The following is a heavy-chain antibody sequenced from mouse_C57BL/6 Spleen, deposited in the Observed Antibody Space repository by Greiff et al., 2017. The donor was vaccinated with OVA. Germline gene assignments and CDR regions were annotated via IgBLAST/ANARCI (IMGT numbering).Heavy chain of an antibody. Sequence: VQLQQPGAELVTPGASVKLSCKASGYTFTSYWMQWVKQRPGQGLEWIGEIDPSDSYTNYHQKFKGKATLTVDTSSSTAYMQLSSLTSEDSAVYYCARWYAGWDYFDYWGQGTTLTVSS. V-gene: IGHV1-50*01. CDR2: IDPSDSYT. D-gene: IGHD2-14*01. J-gene: IGHJ2*01. CDR3: ARWYAGWDYFDY. CDR1: GYTFTSYW.